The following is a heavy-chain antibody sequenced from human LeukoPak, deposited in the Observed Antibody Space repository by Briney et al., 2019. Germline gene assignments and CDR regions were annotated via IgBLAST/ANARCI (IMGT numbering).Heavy chain of an antibody. CDR3: ARALVAGVTLNALDI. V-gene: IGHV3-74*01. J-gene: IGHJ3*02. D-gene: IGHD2-15*01. CDR1: GFSFSSYW. Sequence: PGGSLRLSCAASGFSFSSYWMHWVRQAPGKGLVWVARIQYDGSTTNYADSVKGRFTISRDNAKKTLYVQMNSLRAEETAVYYCARALVAGVTLNALDIWGQGTMVTVSS. CDR2: IQYDGSTT.